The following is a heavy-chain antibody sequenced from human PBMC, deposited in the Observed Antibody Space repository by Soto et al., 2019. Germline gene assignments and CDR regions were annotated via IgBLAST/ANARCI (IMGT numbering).Heavy chain of an antibody. Sequence: LRLSCAASGFTFSSYSMNWVRQAPGKGLEWVSSISSSSSYIYYADSVKGRFTISRDNAKNSLYLQMNSLRAEDTAVYYCARATSLLAAANYGMDVWGQGTTVTVSS. J-gene: IGHJ6*02. D-gene: IGHD6-13*01. CDR1: GFTFSSYS. V-gene: IGHV3-21*01. CDR3: ARATSLLAAANYGMDV. CDR2: ISSSSSYI.